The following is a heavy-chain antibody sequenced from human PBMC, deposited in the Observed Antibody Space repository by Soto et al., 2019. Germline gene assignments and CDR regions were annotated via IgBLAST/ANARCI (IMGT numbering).Heavy chain of an antibody. CDR1: GGTFSSYT. Sequence: SVKVSCKASGGTFSSYTISWVRQAPGQGLEWMGRIIPILGIANYAQKFQGRVTMTTDTSTSTAYMELRSLRSDDTAVYYCAREVYRSGGSCYSMYYXDYWGQGTLVTVSS. CDR2: IIPILGIA. D-gene: IGHD2-15*01. V-gene: IGHV1-69*04. CDR3: AREVYRSGGSCYSMYYXDY. J-gene: IGHJ4*02.